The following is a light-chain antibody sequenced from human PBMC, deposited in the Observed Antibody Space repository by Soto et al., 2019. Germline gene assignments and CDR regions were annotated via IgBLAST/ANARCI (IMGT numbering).Light chain of an antibody. V-gene: IGKV1-5*01. J-gene: IGKJ1*01. Sequence: DIQMTQSPSTLSASVGDRVTITCRASQSISSWLAWYQQKPGKAPKVLIYDASSLESGVPSRFSGSGSGTEFSLTTSSLQPDDFATYYCQQYNNYWTFGQGTRVEIK. CDR2: DAS. CDR3: QQYNNYWT. CDR1: QSISSW.